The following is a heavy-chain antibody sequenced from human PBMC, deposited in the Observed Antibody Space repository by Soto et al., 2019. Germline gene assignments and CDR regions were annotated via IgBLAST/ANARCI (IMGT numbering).Heavy chain of an antibody. CDR1: GFTFSSYW. Sequence: PGGSLRLSCAASGFTFSSYWMHWVRQAPGKGLVWVSRINSDGSSTSYADSVKGRFTISRDNAKNTLYLQMNSLRAEDTAVYYCARVPGAWAGYFDWLLHNDAFDIWGQGTMVTVSS. CDR2: INSDGSST. V-gene: IGHV3-74*01. J-gene: IGHJ3*02. CDR3: ARVPGAWAGYFDWLLHNDAFDI. D-gene: IGHD3-9*01.